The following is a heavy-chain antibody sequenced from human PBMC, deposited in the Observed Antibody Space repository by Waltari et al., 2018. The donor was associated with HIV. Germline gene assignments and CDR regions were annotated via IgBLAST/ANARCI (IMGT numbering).Heavy chain of an antibody. D-gene: IGHD2-2*03. CDR1: GGSFSGYY. CDR3: ARGVDIVVVPAADACDI. Sequence: QVQLQQWGAGLLKPSETLSLTCAVYGGSFSGYYWSWIRQPPGKGLEWIGEINHSGSTNYNPSLKSRVTISVDTSKNQFSLKLSSGTAADTAVYYCARGVDIVVVPAADACDIWGQGTMVTVSS. J-gene: IGHJ3*02. V-gene: IGHV4-34*01. CDR2: INHSGST.